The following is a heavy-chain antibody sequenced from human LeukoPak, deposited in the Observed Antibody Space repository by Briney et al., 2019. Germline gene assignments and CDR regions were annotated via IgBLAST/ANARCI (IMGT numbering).Heavy chain of an antibody. V-gene: IGHV3-23*01. Sequence: PGGSLRLSCAASGFTFSNYAMTWVRQAPGKGLEWVSSISGGGGSTYYADSVKGRFTISRDNSKNTLYLQMNSLRAEDTAIYYCTRGGAARPDYWGQGTLVTVSS. D-gene: IGHD6-6*01. J-gene: IGHJ4*02. CDR3: TRGGAARPDY. CDR1: GFTFSNYA. CDR2: ISGGGGST.